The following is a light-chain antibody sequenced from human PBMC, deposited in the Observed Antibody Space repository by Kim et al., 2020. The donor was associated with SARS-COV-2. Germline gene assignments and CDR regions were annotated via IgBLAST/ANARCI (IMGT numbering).Light chain of an antibody. CDR2: EVS. CDR3: SSYAGKNDVV. CDR1: SRDVGTHNY. V-gene: IGLV2-8*01. Sequence: GQSFTISSTGTSRDVGTHNYVSCYQHHPGKAPKLMIFEVSERPSGVPDRFSGSKSGNTASLTVSGLQAEDEADYYCSSYAGKNDVVFGGGTQLTVL. J-gene: IGLJ3*02.